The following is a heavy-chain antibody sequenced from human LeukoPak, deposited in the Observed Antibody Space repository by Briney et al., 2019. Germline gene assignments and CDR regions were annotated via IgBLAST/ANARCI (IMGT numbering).Heavy chain of an antibody. CDR2: INPNSGGT. J-gene: IGHJ4*02. V-gene: IGHV1-2*02. D-gene: IGHD4-17*01. Sequence: ASVKVSCKASGYTFTGYYMHWVRQAPGQGLEWMGWINPNSGGTNYAQKFQGRVTMTRDTSISTAYMELSRLRSDDTAVYYCARAPDYGDYFPPLWGQGTLVTVSS. CDR1: GYTFTGYY. CDR3: ARAPDYGDYFPPL.